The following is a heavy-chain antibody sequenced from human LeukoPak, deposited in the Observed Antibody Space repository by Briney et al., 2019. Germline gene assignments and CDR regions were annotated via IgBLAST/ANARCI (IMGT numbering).Heavy chain of an antibody. J-gene: IGHJ4*02. CDR1: GGSFSDYY. Sequence: PSEALSLTCAVYGGSFSDYYWTWVRQPPGKGLEWIGEINHSGSTEYNPSLKSRVSISVDASKNQFFLKVSFMTAADTAVYFCARCGGYDYLDDYWGQGTLVAVSS. CDR2: INHSGST. CDR3: ARCGGYDYLDDY. V-gene: IGHV4-34*01. D-gene: IGHD5-12*01.